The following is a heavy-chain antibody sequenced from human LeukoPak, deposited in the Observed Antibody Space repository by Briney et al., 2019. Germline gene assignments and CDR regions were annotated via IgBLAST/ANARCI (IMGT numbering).Heavy chain of an antibody. D-gene: IGHD3-22*01. V-gene: IGHV3-30*04. Sequence: SCKASGYTFTSYAMHWVRQAPGKGLEWVAVISYDGSNKYYADSVKGRFTISRDNSKNTLYLQMNSLRAEDTAVYYCARGGYYDSSGYYPTGVDYWGQGTLVTVSS. J-gene: IGHJ4*02. CDR2: ISYDGSNK. CDR3: ARGGYYDSSGYYPTGVDY. CDR1: GYTFTSYA.